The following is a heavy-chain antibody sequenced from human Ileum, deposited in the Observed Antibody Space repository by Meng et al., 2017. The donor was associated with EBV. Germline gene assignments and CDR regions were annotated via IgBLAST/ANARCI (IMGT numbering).Heavy chain of an antibody. CDR2: ISGGADST. CDR1: GFIFNNYA. Sequence: EVQRVESGGGLVQPGGSLRLFCAASGFIFNNYAMSWVRQTPGKGLEWVSAISGGADSTYYVHSVEGRFTISRDNSKNTLYLQMNSLRAEDSAVYYCAKGRAGNWFDPWGQGTLVTVSS. CDR3: AKGRAGNWFDP. V-gene: IGHV3-23*04. J-gene: IGHJ5*02.